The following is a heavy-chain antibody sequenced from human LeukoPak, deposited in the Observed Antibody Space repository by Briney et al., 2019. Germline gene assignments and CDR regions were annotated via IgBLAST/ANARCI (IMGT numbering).Heavy chain of an antibody. V-gene: IGHV4-4*07. Sequence: SETLYLTCTVSGGSISNYYWSRIRQPAGKRLEWIGRIYTSGSTNYNPSLKSRVTLSVDTSKNQFSLKLSSVTAADTAVYYCARDDEYCSSTSCYSWFDPWGQGTLVTVSS. CDR1: GGSISNYY. CDR2: IYTSGST. D-gene: IGHD2-2*01. J-gene: IGHJ5*02. CDR3: ARDDEYCSSTSCYSWFDP.